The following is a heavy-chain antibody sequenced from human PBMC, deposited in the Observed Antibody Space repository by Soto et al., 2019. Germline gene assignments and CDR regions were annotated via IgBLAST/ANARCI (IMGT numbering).Heavy chain of an antibody. CDR2: IWYDGGYK. J-gene: IGHJ6*02. CDR3: ARDDIPGRAVSTYGMDV. V-gene: IGHV3-33*01. D-gene: IGHD6-19*01. CDR1: GFTFSNYG. Sequence: AGGSLRLSCAASGFTFSNYGMHWVRQAPGKGLEWVAVIWYDGGYKCYPDSVKGRFTISRDNSKNTLYLQMDTLRAEDTAVYYCARDDIPGRAVSTYGMDVWGQGTTVTVSS.